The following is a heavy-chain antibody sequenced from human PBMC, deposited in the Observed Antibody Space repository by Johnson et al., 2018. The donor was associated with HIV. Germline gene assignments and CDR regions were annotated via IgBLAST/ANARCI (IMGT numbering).Heavy chain of an antibody. CDR1: GFTFSNYG. J-gene: IGHJ3*01. CDR3: ARDRVLVAYASLDAFDL. Sequence: SGGGVVQPGRSLRLSCAASGFTFSNYGMHWVRQAPGKGLEWVAVISYVGTNKYYADSVTGRFTVSRDNSKNTLYLQMNSLRPEDTAVYYCARDRVLVAYASLDAFDLWGQGTIVTVSS. D-gene: IGHD2-8*02. CDR2: ISYVGTNK. V-gene: IGHV3-30*19.